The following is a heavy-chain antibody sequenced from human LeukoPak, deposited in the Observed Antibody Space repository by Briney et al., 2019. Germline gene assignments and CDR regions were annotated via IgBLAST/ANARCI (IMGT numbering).Heavy chain of an antibody. Sequence: ASVKVSCKASGYTFTSYYMHWVRQAPGQGLEWMGIINPSGGSTSYAQKFQGRVTMTRDTSTSTVYMELSSLRSEDTAVYYCALRGVVVTAIDYWGQGTLVTVSS. CDR2: INPSGGST. V-gene: IGHV1-46*01. CDR1: GYTFTSYY. D-gene: IGHD2-21*02. CDR3: ALRGVVVTAIDY. J-gene: IGHJ4*02.